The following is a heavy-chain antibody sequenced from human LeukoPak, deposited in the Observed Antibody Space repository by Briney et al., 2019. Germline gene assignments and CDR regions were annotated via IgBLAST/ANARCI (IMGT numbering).Heavy chain of an antibody. CDR2: INPSGSSA. D-gene: IGHD2-21*01. V-gene: IGHV1-46*01. J-gene: IGHJ4*02. CDR1: GYTFTGYY. CDR3: ARRGDDSYIDSSYDY. Sequence: ASVKVSCKASGYTFTGYYMNWVRQAPGLGLEWMGMINPSGSSAHYAQKFQGRVTMTRDASTSTAYMELSSLRSEDTAVYYCARRGDDSYIDSSYDYWGQGALVTVSS.